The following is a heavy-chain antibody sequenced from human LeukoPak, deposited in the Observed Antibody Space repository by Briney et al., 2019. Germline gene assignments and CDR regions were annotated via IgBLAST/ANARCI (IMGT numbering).Heavy chain of an antibody. CDR2: IIPIFGTA. Sequence: ASVKVSCKASGGTFSSYAISWVRQAPGQGLEWMGGIIPIFGTADYAQKFQGRVTITTDESTSTAYMELSSLRSEDTAVYYCARVYQLPQGPHDAFDIWGQGTMVTVSS. V-gene: IGHV1-69*05. CDR3: ARVYQLPQGPHDAFDI. J-gene: IGHJ3*02. D-gene: IGHD2-2*01. CDR1: GGTFSSYA.